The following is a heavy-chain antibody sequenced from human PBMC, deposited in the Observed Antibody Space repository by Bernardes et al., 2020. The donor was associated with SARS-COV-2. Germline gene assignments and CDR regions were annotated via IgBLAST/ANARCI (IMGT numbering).Heavy chain of an antibody. CDR2: ISGSGDTT. J-gene: IGHJ3*01. V-gene: IGHV3-23*01. CDR1: GFTFSSYA. Sequence: GGSLRLSCAASGFTFSSYAMYWVRQAPGKGLEWVSAISGSGDTTYYADSVKGRFTISRDNSKNTLYLEMNSLRAEDTALFYCVKDKGAETVVRGFVVRDASGLLDPGAMLPVSS. CDR3: VKDKGAETVVRGFVVRDASGL. D-gene: IGHD3-10*01.